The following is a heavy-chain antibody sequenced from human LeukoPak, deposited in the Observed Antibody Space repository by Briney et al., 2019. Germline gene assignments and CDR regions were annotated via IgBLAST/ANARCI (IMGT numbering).Heavy chain of an antibody. J-gene: IGHJ4*02. D-gene: IGHD6-6*01. V-gene: IGHV3-33*01. CDR1: GFTFSRYG. CDR2: IWYDGSKK. Sequence: GGSLRLSCAASGFTFSRYGMHWVRQAPGKGLEWVAVIWYDGSKKYYADSVKGRFTISRDNSKNTLYLQMNSLRAEDTAVYYCARDGSSPHDYWGQGTLVTVSS. CDR3: ARDGSSPHDY.